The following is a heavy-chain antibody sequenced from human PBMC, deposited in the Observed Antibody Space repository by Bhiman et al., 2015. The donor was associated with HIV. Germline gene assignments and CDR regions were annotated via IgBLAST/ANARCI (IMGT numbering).Heavy chain of an antibody. D-gene: IGHD6-13*01. Sequence: VQLVESGGGVVQPGRSLRLSCAASGFTFSNYGIHWVRQAPGKGLEWVAVIWYDGSNKYYADSVKGRFTISRDNSKNTLYLQMNSLRAEDTAVYYCAKDRGSSSYVEYYFDYWGQGTLVTVSS. J-gene: IGHJ4*02. CDR2: IWYDGSNK. CDR3: AKDRGSSSYVEYYFDY. CDR1: GFTFSNYG. V-gene: IGHV3-33*06.